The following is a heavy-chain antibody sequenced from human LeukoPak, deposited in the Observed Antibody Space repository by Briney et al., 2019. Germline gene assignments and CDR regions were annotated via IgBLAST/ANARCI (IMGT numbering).Heavy chain of an antibody. J-gene: IGHJ5*02. CDR1: GFTFNSYW. CDR2: IKKDGREK. Sequence: PGXXLRLSCAASGFTFNSYWMRGGRQAPGEGGEGGANIKKDGREKNYVESVKGRFTISRDNAKNSLYLQMDSLRAEDTAVYYCARFISLGAWGQGTLVTVSS. V-gene: IGHV3-7*01. CDR3: ARFISLGA. D-gene: IGHD3-16*01.